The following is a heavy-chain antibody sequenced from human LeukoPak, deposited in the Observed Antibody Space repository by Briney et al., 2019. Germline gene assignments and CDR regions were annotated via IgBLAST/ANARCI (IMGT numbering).Heavy chain of an antibody. CDR3: AARGTYYYDSSGYYYFDY. J-gene: IGHJ4*02. D-gene: IGHD3-22*01. CDR1: GGSISSYY. V-gene: IGHV4-59*01. Sequence: SETLSLTCTVSGGSISSYYWSWIRQPPGKGLEWIGYIYYSGSTNYNPSLKSRVTISVDTSKNQFSLKLSSVTAADTAVYYCAARGTYYYDSSGYYYFDYWGQGTLVTVSS. CDR2: IYYSGST.